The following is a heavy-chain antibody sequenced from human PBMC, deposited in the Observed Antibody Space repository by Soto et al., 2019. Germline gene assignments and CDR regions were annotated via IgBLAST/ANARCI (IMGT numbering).Heavy chain of an antibody. V-gene: IGHV4-38-2*01. D-gene: IGHD2-2*01. CDR1: GYSISSGYY. CDR3: AVGYCGSASCSREYFQH. J-gene: IGHJ1*01. Sequence: SETLSLTCAVSGYSISSGYYWAWIRQPPGKGLEWIGTIYHSGGTFHNPSLKSRVTISVDTAKNQFSLKLRSVTAADTAVYYCAVGYCGSASCSREYFQHWGQGTLVT. CDR2: IYHSGGT.